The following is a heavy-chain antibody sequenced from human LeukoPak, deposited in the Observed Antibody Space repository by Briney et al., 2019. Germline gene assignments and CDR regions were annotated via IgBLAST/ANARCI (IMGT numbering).Heavy chain of an antibody. CDR3: ARDRFHAVDS. J-gene: IGHJ5*01. D-gene: IGHD3-3*01. Sequence: GGSLRLSCAASGFTFTKNWMHWVRQAPGKGLVWVSLIKDDGSSTTYADSVKGRFTISRDNAKNTVYLQMNSLRAEDTAIYYCARDRFHAVDSWGQGTLVTVSS. CDR2: IKDDGSST. V-gene: IGHV3-74*03. CDR1: GFTFTKNW.